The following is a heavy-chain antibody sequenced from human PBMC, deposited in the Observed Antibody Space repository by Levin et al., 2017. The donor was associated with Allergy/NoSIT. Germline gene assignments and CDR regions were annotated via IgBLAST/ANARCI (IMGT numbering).Heavy chain of an antibody. J-gene: IGHJ4*02. CDR3: ARAQTGYVSPFDF. Sequence: SETLSLTCSVSGGSTRLGGYYWGWIRQHPVKGLEWLGYIYYSGETFYNPSVESRLVISHDTSENQFSLKLTSLTAADTAVYYCARAQTGYVSPFDFWGPGTLVTVSS. D-gene: IGHD3-9*01. CDR2: IYYSGET. V-gene: IGHV4-31*03. CDR1: GGSTRLGGYY.